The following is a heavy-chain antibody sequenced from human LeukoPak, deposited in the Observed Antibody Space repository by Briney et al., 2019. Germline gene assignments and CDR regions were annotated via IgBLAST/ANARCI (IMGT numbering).Heavy chain of an antibody. CDR2: IYYGGST. J-gene: IGHJ6*02. D-gene: IGHD6-13*01. CDR1: GGSISSYY. Sequence: SETLSLTCTVSGGSISSYYWSWIRQPPGKGLEWIGYIYYGGSTNYNPSLKSRVTISVDTSKNQFSLKLSSVTAADTAVYYCARHLQNSKLVPGYYYGMDVWGQGTTVTVSS. CDR3: ARHLQNSKLVPGYYYGMDV. V-gene: IGHV4-59*08.